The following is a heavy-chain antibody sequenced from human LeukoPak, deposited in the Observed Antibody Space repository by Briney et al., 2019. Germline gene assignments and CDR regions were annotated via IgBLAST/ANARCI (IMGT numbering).Heavy chain of an antibody. J-gene: IGHJ4*02. CDR1: GGTFSSYA. D-gene: IGHD3-3*01. Sequence: GASVKVSCKASGGTFSSYAISWVRQAPGQGLEWVGGIIPIFGTANYAQKFQGRVTITADESTSTAYMELSSLRSEDTAVYYCARGTRYDFWSGYYTSWGQGTLVTVSS. CDR3: ARGTRYDFWSGYYTS. V-gene: IGHV1-69*13. CDR2: IIPIFGTA.